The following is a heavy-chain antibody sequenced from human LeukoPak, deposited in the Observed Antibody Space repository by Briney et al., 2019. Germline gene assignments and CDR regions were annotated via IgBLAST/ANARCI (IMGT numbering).Heavy chain of an antibody. J-gene: IGHJ5*02. Sequence: GGSLRLSCAASGFTFSSYWMHWVRQAPGKGLVWVSRINSDGSSTSYADSVKGRFTISRDNAKNTLYLQMNSLRAEDTAVYYCARDPGYCSGGSCPLLATGWFDPWGQGTLVTVSS. V-gene: IGHV3-74*01. CDR1: GFTFSSYW. D-gene: IGHD2-15*01. CDR2: INSDGSST. CDR3: ARDPGYCSGGSCPLLATGWFDP.